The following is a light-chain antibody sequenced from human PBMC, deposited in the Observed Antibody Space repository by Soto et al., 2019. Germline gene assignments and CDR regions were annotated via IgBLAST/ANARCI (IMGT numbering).Light chain of an antibody. J-gene: IGLJ7*01. V-gene: IGLV2-14*03. CDR1: SSDVGDFNY. Sequence: QSALTQPASVSGSPGRSVTISCTGTSSDVGDFNYVSWYQHLPGRAPKLIIYDVTNRPSGISYRFSASKSGRTASLTISGLQAEDEAYYYCSSYSSSTTHAVFGGGTQLTVL. CDR2: DVT. CDR3: SSYSSSTTHAV.